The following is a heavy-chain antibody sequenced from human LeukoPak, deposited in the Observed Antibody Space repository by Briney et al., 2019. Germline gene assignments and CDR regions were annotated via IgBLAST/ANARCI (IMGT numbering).Heavy chain of an antibody. Sequence: GGSLRLSCAASGFTFSNFGMSWVRQAPGKGLEWVSYISSSGSTIYYADSVKGRFTISRDNAKNSLYLQMNSLRAEDTAVYYCARDYYGSGSYPDYWGQGTLVTVSS. D-gene: IGHD3-10*01. CDR1: GFTFSNFG. V-gene: IGHV3-48*04. J-gene: IGHJ4*02. CDR2: ISSSGSTI. CDR3: ARDYYGSGSYPDY.